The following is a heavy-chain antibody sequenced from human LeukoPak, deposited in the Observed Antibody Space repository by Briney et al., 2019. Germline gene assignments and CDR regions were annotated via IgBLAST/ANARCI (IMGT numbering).Heavy chain of an antibody. CDR3: ARGQKMVRGVTDY. D-gene: IGHD3-10*01. CDR2: INPNSGGT. V-gene: IGHV1-2*02. Sequence: ASVKVSCKASGYTFTGYYMHWVRQAPGQGLEWMGWINPNSGGTNYAQKFQGRVTMTRDTSIGTAYMELSRLRSDDTAVYYCARGQKMVRGVTDYWGQGTLVTVSS. CDR1: GYTFTGYY. J-gene: IGHJ4*02.